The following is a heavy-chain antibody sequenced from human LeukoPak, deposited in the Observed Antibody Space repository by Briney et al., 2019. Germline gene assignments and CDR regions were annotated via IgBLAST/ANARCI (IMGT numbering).Heavy chain of an antibody. D-gene: IGHD3-10*01. J-gene: IGHJ4*02. CDR2: INHSGST. Sequence: PSETLSLTCAVYGGSFSGYYWSWIRQPPGKGLEWIGEINHSGSTNYNPSLKSRVTISVDTSKNQFSLKLSSVTAADTAVYYCARRGLRYYGSGSNYDYWGQGTLVTVSS. CDR1: GGSFSGYY. V-gene: IGHV4-34*01. CDR3: ARRGLRYYGSGSNYDY.